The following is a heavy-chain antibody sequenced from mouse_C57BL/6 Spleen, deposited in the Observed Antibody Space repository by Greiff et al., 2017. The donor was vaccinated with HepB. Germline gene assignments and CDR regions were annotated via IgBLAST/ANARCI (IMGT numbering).Heavy chain of an antibody. CDR1: GYAFSSSW. D-gene: IGHD1-1*01. CDR2: IYPGDGDT. J-gene: IGHJ1*03. CDR3: ARSYYGSSYDWYFDV. Sequence: VMLVESGPELVKPGASVKISCQASGYAFSSSWMNWVKQRPGKGLEWIGRIYPGDGDTNYNGKFKGKATLTADKSSSTAYMQLSSLTSEDSAVYFCARSYYGSSYDWYFDVWGTGTTVTVSS. V-gene: IGHV1-82*01.